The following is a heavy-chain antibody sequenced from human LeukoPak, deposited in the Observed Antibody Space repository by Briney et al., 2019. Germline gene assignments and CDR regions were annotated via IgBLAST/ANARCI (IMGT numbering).Heavy chain of an antibody. CDR2: ISSSSSYI. V-gene: IGHV3-21*04. J-gene: IGHJ4*02. Sequence: GGSLRLSCAASGLTFSSYSMNWVRQAPGKGLEWVSSISSSSSYIYYADSVKGRFTISRDNSKNTLYLQMKSLSAEDTAMYYCAKAATAIIYYFDNWGQGTLVTVSS. CDR3: AKAATAIIYYFDN. D-gene: IGHD2-21*02. CDR1: GLTFSSYS.